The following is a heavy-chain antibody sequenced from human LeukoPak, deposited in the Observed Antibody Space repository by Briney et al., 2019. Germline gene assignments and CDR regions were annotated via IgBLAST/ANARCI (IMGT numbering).Heavy chain of an antibody. V-gene: IGHV3-23*01. CDR2: ISGSGGST. CDR3: AKDLVWFREPGDY. D-gene: IGHD3-10*01. J-gene: IGHJ4*02. CDR1: GFTFSSYA. Sequence: GGSLRLSCAASGFTFSSYAMSWVRQAPGKGLEWVSAISGSGGSTYYADSVKGRFTISRDNAKNTLYLQMNSLRAEDTAVYYCAKDLVWFREPGDYWGQGTLVTVCS.